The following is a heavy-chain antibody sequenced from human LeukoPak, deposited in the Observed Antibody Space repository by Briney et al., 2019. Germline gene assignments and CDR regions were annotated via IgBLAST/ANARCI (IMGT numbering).Heavy chain of an antibody. CDR2: INPNSDFT. CDR3: ARAISGGSPITASDY. V-gene: IGHV1-2*02. Sequence: GAAVKVSCKASGYTFTGYYMHWVRQAPGQGLEWIGWINPNSDFTNFAQNFQGRVTMTRDTSISTAYMELSRLRSDDTAVYYCARAISGGSPITASDYWGQGTLVTVSS. CDR1: GYTFTGYY. J-gene: IGHJ4*02. D-gene: IGHD2-15*01.